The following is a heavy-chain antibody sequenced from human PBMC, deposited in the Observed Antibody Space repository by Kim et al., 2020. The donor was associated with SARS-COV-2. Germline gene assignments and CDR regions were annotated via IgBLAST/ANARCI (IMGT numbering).Heavy chain of an antibody. CDR2: VFATGKT. Sequence: SETLSLTCTVSGDSISSSSFYWDWIRQPPGRGLEWIGSVFATGKTFYNSTLTSRVTVSVDTSKNQFSLKLRSVTAADTAVYYCARYRVQWELSHYFDYRGRESWSPSHQ. J-gene: IGHJ4*02. V-gene: IGHV4-39*01. D-gene: IGHD1-26*01. CDR3: ARYRVQWELSHYFDY. CDR1: GDSISSSSFY.